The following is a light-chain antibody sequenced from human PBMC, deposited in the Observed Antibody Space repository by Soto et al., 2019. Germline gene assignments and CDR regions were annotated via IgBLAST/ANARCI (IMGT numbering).Light chain of an antibody. CDR2: EVS. V-gene: IGLV2-14*01. CDR1: GLGDKY. CDR3: ASYTSSSTSVI. Sequence: LTQPSSLSVSPGQTATIDCSGDGLGDKYVSWYQQHPDKAPKLIIFEVSNRPSGISSRFSGSKSGNTASLTISGLQAEDEADYYCASYTSSSTSVIFGRGTKLTVL. J-gene: IGLJ2*01.